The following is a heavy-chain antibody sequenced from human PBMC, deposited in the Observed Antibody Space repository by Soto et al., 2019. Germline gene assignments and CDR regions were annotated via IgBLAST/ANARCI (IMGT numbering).Heavy chain of an antibody. Sequence: PRLSCTASGFTFSSYAMHWVRQAPGKGLEWVAVISYDGSNKYYADSVKGRFTISRDNSKNTMYLQMNSLRVEDTAVYYCARPYSSGWYGDLDYWGQGTLVTVSS. CDR2: ISYDGSNK. V-gene: IGHV3-30-3*01. D-gene: IGHD6-19*01. CDR1: GFTFSSYA. CDR3: ARPYSSGWYGDLDY. J-gene: IGHJ4*02.